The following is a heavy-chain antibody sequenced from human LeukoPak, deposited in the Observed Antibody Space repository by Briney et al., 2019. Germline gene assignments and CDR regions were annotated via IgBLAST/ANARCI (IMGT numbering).Heavy chain of an antibody. V-gene: IGHV3-21*01. CDR3: ARGGQLELEY. CDR1: GYTFSSYS. Sequence: RGSLRLSCAASGYTFSSYSMNWVRQAPGKGLEWVSSISSSSSYIYYADSVKGRFTISRDNAKNSLYLQMNSLRAEDTAVYYCARGGQLELEYWGQGTLVTVSS. CDR2: ISSSSSYI. J-gene: IGHJ4*02. D-gene: IGHD1-1*01.